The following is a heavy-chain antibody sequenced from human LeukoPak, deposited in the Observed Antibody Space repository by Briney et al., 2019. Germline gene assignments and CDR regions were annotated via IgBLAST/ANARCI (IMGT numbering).Heavy chain of an antibody. Sequence: ASVKVSCKASGGTFSSYAISWVRQAPGQGLEWMGGIIPIFGTANYAQKFQGRVTITADESTSTAYMELSSLRSEDTAVYYCARDFADTAMVNWFDPWGQGTLVTVSS. V-gene: IGHV1-69*13. D-gene: IGHD5-18*01. J-gene: IGHJ5*02. CDR2: IIPIFGTA. CDR3: ARDFADTAMVNWFDP. CDR1: GGTFSSYA.